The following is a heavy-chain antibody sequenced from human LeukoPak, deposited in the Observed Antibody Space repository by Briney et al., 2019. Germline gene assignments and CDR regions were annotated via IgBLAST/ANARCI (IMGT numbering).Heavy chain of an antibody. CDR1: GGTFISYA. Sequence: ASVKVSCKASGGTFISYAISWVRQAPGQGLEWMGGIIPIFGTANYAQKFQGRVTITADESTSTAYMELSSLRSEDTAVYYCARVVVVVVAARLDAFDIWGQGTMVTVSS. D-gene: IGHD2-15*01. J-gene: IGHJ3*02. CDR2: IIPIFGTA. CDR3: ARVVVVVVAARLDAFDI. V-gene: IGHV1-69*13.